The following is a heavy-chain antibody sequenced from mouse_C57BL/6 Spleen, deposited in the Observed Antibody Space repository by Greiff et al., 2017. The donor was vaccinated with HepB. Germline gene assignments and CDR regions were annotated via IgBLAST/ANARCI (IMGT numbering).Heavy chain of an antibody. V-gene: IGHV1-53*01. CDR3: GRRAGARYYAMDY. D-gene: IGHD3-1*01. CDR2: INPSNGGT. CDR1: GYTFTSYW. Sequence: QVQLQQSGTELVKPGASVKLSCKASGYTFTSYWMHWVKQRPGQGLEWIGNINPSNGGTNYNAKFKSKATLTVDKTSSTAYMQLSSLTSEDSAVYYCGRRAGARYYAMDYWGQGTSVTVSS. J-gene: IGHJ4*01.